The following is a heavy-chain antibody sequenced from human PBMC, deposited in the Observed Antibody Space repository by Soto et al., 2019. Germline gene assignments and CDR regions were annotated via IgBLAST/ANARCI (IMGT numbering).Heavy chain of an antibody. Sequence: EVQLLESGGGLVQPGGSLRLSCAASGFTFSSYAMSWVRQAPGKGLEWVSAISGSGGSTYYADSVKGRFTISRDVSKNTLFLQMNSLRDEDTALYFCAKDGTAAGIHFYGMNVWGQGTTVTVSS. CDR1: GFTFSSYA. J-gene: IGHJ6*02. CDR2: ISGSGGST. D-gene: IGHD6-13*01. CDR3: AKDGTAAGIHFYGMNV. V-gene: IGHV3-23*01.